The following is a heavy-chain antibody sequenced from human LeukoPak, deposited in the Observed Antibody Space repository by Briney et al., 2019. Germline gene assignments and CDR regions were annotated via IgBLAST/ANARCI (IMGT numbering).Heavy chain of an antibody. CDR1: GFTFSSYA. CDR2: VSGSGGST. D-gene: IGHD2-2*01. CDR3: AKGNIVVPAAALIDY. J-gene: IGHJ4*02. V-gene: IGHV3-23*01. Sequence: GGSLRLSCAASGFTFSSYAMSWVRQAPGKGLEWVSAVSGSGGSTYYADSVKGRFTISRDNSKNTLYLQMNSLRAEDTAVYYCAKGNIVVPAAALIDYWGQGTLVTVSS.